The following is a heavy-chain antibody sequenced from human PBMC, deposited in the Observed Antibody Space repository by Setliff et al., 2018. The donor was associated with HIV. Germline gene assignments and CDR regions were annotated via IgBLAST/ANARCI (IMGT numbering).Heavy chain of an antibody. Sequence: PSETLSLTCTASDASISNYHWSWIRQPPGKGLEWIGYIYYSGSTNYNPSLKSRVTISIDTSTNQFSLKLSSVTAADTAVYYCARLFIPNYFDPWGQGTLVTVSS. D-gene: IGHD2-21*01. CDR1: DASISNYH. CDR3: ARLFIPNYFDP. J-gene: IGHJ5*02. CDR2: IYYSGST. V-gene: IGHV4-59*08.